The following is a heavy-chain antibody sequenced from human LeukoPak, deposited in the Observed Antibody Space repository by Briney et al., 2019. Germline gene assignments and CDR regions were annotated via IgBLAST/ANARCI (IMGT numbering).Heavy chain of an antibody. CDR1: GGSISSYY. Sequence: SETLSLTCTVSGGSISSYYWSWIRQPRGKGLEWIGYIYYSGSTNYNPSLKSRVTISVDTSKNQFSLKLSSVTAADTAVYYCARRAAGLSPFDYWGQGTPVTVSS. CDR3: ARRAAGLSPFDY. D-gene: IGHD3-10*01. J-gene: IGHJ4*02. V-gene: IGHV4-59*08. CDR2: IYYSGST.